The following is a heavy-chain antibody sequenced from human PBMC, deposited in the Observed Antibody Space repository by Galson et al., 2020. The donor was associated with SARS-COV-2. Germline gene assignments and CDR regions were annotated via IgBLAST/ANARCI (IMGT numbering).Heavy chain of an antibody. CDR2: ISYDGSNK. Sequence: TGGSLRLSCAASGFTFSSYAMHWVRQAPGKGLEWVAVISYDGSNKYYADSVKGRFTISRDNSKNTLYLQMNSLRAEDTAVYYCARDGGGLLDYWGQGTLVTFSS. D-gene: IGHD3-16*01. CDR1: GFTFSSYA. J-gene: IGHJ4*02. V-gene: IGHV3-30-3*01. CDR3: ARDGGGLLDY.